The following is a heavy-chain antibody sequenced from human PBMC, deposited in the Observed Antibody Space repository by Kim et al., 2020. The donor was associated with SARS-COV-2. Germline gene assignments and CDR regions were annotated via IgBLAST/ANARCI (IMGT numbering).Heavy chain of an antibody. D-gene: IGHD5-12*01. CDR3: ARGGYLNYADY. CDR1: GYTFTNHG. J-gene: IGHJ4*02. Sequence: ASVKVSCKASGYTFTNHGINWVRQAPGQSPGWVGWISTSTGNTNYEEKFRARVTMTTDTSTSTAYMELRSLRSDDTAVFYCARGGYLNYADYWGQGTLVT. V-gene: IGHV1-18*01. CDR2: ISTSTGNT.